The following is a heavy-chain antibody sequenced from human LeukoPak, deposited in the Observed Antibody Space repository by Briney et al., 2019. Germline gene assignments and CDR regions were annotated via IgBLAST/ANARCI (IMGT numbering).Heavy chain of an antibody. D-gene: IGHD6-13*01. J-gene: IGHJ4*02. Sequence: ASVKVSCKASGYTFTGYYMHWVRQAPGQGLEWMGWMNPNSGNTGYAQKFQGRVTMTRNTSISTAYMELSSLRSEDTAVYYCARGRSWPTFHYWGQGTLVTVSS. CDR1: GYTFTGYY. CDR2: MNPNSGNT. CDR3: ARGRSWPTFHY. V-gene: IGHV1-8*02.